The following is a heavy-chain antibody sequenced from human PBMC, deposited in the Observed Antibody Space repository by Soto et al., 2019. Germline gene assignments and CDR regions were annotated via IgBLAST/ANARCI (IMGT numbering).Heavy chain of an antibody. CDR2: IYTGGST. CDR1: GFTVSSNY. Sequence: EVQLVESGGGLVQPGGSLRLSCAASGFTVSSNYMSWVRQAPGKGLEWVSVIYTGGSTYYADSVRGRFTISRDNSKNTLYLQMNSLRAEDTGVYYCARASYTSGWYSYWGQGTLVTVSS. V-gene: IGHV3-66*01. D-gene: IGHD6-19*01. CDR3: ARASYTSGWYSY. J-gene: IGHJ4*02.